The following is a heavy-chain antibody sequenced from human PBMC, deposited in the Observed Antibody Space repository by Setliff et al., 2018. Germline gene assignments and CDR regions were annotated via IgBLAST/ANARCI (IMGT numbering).Heavy chain of an antibody. J-gene: IGHJ4*02. CDR2: IGESGGDT. Sequence: PGGSLRLSCAASGFTFSSYTIHWVRQAPGKGLEWVSVIGESGGDTYYADSVKGRFTISRDNSKNTLYLQMNSLRAEDTAVYYCAKISCSGGSCYPDYWGQGTLVTVSS. V-gene: IGHV3-23*01. D-gene: IGHD2-15*01. CDR3: AKISCSGGSCYPDY. CDR1: GFTFSSYT.